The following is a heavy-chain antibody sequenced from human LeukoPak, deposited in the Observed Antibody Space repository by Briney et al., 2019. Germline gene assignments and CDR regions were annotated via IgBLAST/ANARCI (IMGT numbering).Heavy chain of an antibody. J-gene: IGHJ4*02. CDR2: MNPNSGNT. D-gene: IGHD1-26*01. CDR1: GYTFTSYD. CDR3: ARPARRWRGSYYFDY. V-gene: IGHV1-8*01. Sequence: GPVKVSCKASGYTFTSYDINWVRQATGQGLEWMGWMNPNSGNTGYAQKFQGRVTMTRDTSISTAYMELSRLRSDDTAVYYCARPARRWRGSYYFDYWGQGTLVTVSS.